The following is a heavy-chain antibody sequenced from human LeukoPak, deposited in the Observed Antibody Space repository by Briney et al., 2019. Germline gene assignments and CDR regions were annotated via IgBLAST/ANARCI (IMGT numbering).Heavy chain of an antibody. CDR2: MNPNSGNT. Sequence: GASVKVSCKASGGTFSSYAISWVRQATGQGLEWMGWMNPNSGNTGYAQKFQGRVTITRNTSISTAYMELSSLRSEDTAVYYCARGLIGRANNIWGQGTMVTVSS. D-gene: IGHD1-26*01. CDR1: GGTFSSYA. CDR3: ARGLIGRANNI. V-gene: IGHV1-8*03. J-gene: IGHJ3*02.